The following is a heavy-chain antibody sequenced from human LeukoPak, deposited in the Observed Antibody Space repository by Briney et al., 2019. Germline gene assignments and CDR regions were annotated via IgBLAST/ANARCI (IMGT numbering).Heavy chain of an antibody. D-gene: IGHD6-19*01. J-gene: IGHJ5*02. CDR2: INPSDGIT. Sequence: ASVKVSCKTSGYTFTVYHMHWVRQAPGQGLEWMGIINPSDGITSYAQKFQGRVTMTEDTSTDTAYMEPSSLRSEDTAVYYCATDEWSSGWYSNWFDPWGQGTLVTVSS. V-gene: IGHV1-46*01. CDR3: ATDEWSSGWYSNWFDP. CDR1: GYTFTVYH.